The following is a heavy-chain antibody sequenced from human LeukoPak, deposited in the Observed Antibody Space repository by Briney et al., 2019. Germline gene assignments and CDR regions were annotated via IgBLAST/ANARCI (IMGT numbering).Heavy chain of an antibody. J-gene: IGHJ4*02. D-gene: IGHD2-15*01. CDR1: GFTFTSYV. V-gene: IGHV3-30*04. CDR3: ARDHGCSGGACYFFDY. CDR2: IFFDGTKR. Sequence: GRSLSLSCAASGFTFTSYVIHWVRQAPGKGLEWVAVIFFDGTKRYYADSVKGRFTISRDNSRNTVSREMNSLRPEDTAIYYCARDHGCSGGACYFFDYWGQGALVTVSS.